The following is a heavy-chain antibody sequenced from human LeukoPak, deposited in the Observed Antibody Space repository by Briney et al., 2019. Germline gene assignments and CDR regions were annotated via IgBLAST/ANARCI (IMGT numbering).Heavy chain of an antibody. J-gene: IGHJ4*02. CDR3: AKDGSWSCTD. CDR2: IAHHGNNK. Sequence: PGGSLRLSCGASGFTFSSSAMHWVRQGPGKGLEWVAYIAHHGNNKYYADSVKGRFTISRDNSKGSLYLQMNSLRADDTAVYYCAKDGSWSCTDWGKGPLVRVSS. V-gene: IGHV3-30*02. CDR1: GFTFSSSA. D-gene: IGHD2-8*02.